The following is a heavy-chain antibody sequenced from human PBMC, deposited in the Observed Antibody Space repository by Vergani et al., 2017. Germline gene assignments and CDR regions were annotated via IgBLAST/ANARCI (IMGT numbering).Heavy chain of an antibody. J-gene: IGHJ4*02. Sequence: QVQLVQSGAEVKKPGASVKVSCKASGYTFTSYAMHWVRQAPGQRLEWMGWINAGNGNTKYSQKFQGRVTITRDTSASTAYMELSSLRSEDTAVYYCAREGFYDYVWGSYRLRGGYYFVYWGQGTLVTVSS. CDR1: GYTFTSYA. CDR3: AREGFYDYVWGSYRLRGGYYFVY. V-gene: IGHV1-3*01. D-gene: IGHD3-16*02. CDR2: INAGNGNT.